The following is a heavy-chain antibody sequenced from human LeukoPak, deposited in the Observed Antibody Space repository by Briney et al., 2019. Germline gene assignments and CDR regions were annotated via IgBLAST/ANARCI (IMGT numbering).Heavy chain of an antibody. CDR3: ARGTVAGKAPY. J-gene: IGHJ4*02. Sequence: GSLGLSCIASGFTFSSHSMNWVRQAPGKGLEWVSYISSSSSTIYYADSVKGRFSISRDNVKNSLYLQMNSLRAEDTAVYYCARGTVAGKAPYWGQGTLVTVSS. V-gene: IGHV3-48*01. CDR2: ISSSSSTI. CDR1: GFTFSSHS. D-gene: IGHD6-19*01.